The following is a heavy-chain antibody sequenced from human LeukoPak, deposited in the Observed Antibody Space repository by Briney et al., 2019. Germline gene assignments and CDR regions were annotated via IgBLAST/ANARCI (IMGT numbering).Heavy chain of an antibody. V-gene: IGHV3-30*18. D-gene: IGHD3-22*01. Sequence: PGGSLRLSCAASGFTFSSYGMHWVRQAPGKGLEWVAVISFDGSNKYYADSVKGRFTISRDNSKNTRYLQMNSLRAEDTAVYYCAKDDYYDSSGPFDYWGQGTLVTVSS. J-gene: IGHJ4*02. CDR3: AKDDYYDSSGPFDY. CDR1: GFTFSSYG. CDR2: ISFDGSNK.